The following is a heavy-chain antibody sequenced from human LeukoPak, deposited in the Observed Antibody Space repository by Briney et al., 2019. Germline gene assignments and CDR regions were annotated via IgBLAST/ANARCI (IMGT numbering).Heavy chain of an antibody. CDR2: ITSDGSNT. CDR3: AKPQGITMAPFDY. J-gene: IGHJ4*02. CDR1: GITFSSYW. D-gene: IGHD3-10*01. Sequence: GGSLRLSCAASGITFSSYWMHWVRQAPGKGLVWVSRITSDGSNTNYADSVKGRFTISRDNAKNTLYLHMNSLRAEDTAVYYCAKPQGITMAPFDYWGQGTLVTVSS. V-gene: IGHV3-74*01.